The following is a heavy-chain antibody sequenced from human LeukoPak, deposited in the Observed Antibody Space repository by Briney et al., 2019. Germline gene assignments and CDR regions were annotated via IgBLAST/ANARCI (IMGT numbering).Heavy chain of an antibody. V-gene: IGHV3-23*01. J-gene: IGHJ4*02. D-gene: IGHD3-3*01. Sequence: PGGSLRLSCAASGFTFSGYAMSWVRQAPGKGLEWVSAIRGSGGSTFYADSVKGRFTISRDNSKNTLYLQMNSLRAEDTAVYYCARDKAAFWSGYHDYWGQGTLVTVSS. CDR1: GFTFSGYA. CDR3: ARDKAAFWSGYHDY. CDR2: IRGSGGST.